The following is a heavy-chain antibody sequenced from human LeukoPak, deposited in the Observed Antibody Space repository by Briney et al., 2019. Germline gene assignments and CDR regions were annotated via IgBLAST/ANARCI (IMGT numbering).Heavy chain of an antibody. V-gene: IGHV3-23*01. CDR3: AIDYDSSGSYFDY. CDR1: GFTFSSYA. Sequence: GGSLRLSCAPSGFTFSSYAMSWVRQAPGKGLEWVSLVSGGGGRTHYADSVKGRFTISRDNSKNTLYLQMSSLRAEDTAIYYCAIDYDSSGSYFDYWGQGTLVTVSS. D-gene: IGHD3-22*01. CDR2: VSGGGGRT. J-gene: IGHJ4*02.